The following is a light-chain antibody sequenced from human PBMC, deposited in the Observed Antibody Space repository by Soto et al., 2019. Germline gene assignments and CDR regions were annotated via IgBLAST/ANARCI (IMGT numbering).Light chain of an antibody. J-gene: IGKJ1*01. CDR1: QSVSSSY. CDR3: QHYNSYSEA. V-gene: IGKV3-20*01. CDR2: GAS. Sequence: EIVLTQSPGTLSLSPGERATLSCRASQSVSSSYLAWYQQKPGQAPRLLIYGASKRATGFPARFSGSGSGTEFTLTISSLQPDDFATYYCQHYNSYSEAFGQGTKVDIK.